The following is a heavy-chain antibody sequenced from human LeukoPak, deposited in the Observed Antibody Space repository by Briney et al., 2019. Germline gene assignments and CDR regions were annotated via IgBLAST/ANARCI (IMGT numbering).Heavy chain of an antibody. D-gene: IGHD3-22*01. CDR1: GGTFSSYA. Sequence: ASVKVSCKASGGTFSSYAISWVRQAPGQGLEWMGGIIPIFGTANYAQKFQGRVTITTDESTSTAYMELSSLTSEDTAVYYCVFDSSGYLSRSLPPYFDHWGQGTLVIVS. V-gene: IGHV1-69*05. J-gene: IGHJ4*02. CDR2: IIPIFGTA. CDR3: VFDSSGYLSRSLPPYFDH.